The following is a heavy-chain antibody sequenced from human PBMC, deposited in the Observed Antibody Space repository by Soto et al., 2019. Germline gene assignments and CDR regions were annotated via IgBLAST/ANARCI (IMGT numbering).Heavy chain of an antibody. V-gene: IGHV3-11*06. CDR2: ISNSGTYT. J-gene: IGHJ4*02. Sequence: QAQLVESGGDLVKPGGSLRLSCAASGFTFSDYYMTWIRQAPGKGLEWISYISNSGTYTNYADSVKGRFTTSRDNGKNSLYLRMTGLRAEDTAVYYCVRGRGGDWGQGTLVTVSS. CDR3: VRGRGGD. D-gene: IGHD3-10*01. CDR1: GFTFSDYY.